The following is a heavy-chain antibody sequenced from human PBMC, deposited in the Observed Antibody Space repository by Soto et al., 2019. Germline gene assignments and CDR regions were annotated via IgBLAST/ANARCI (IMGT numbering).Heavy chain of an antibody. J-gene: IGHJ6*02. CDR1: GGSCSGYY. Sequence: PSETLSLTCAVYGGSCSGYYWSWIRQPPGKGLEWIGDIYHSGSTNYNPSLKSRVTISVDTSKNQFSLKLSSVTAADTAVYYCARVGDSSSWYDYYGMDVWGQGTTVTVSS. V-gene: IGHV4-34*01. D-gene: IGHD6-13*01. CDR3: ARVGDSSSWYDYYGMDV. CDR2: IYHSGST.